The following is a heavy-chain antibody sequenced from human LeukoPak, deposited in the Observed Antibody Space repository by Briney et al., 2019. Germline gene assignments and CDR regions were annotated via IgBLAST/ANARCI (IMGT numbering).Heavy chain of an antibody. CDR1: GYTFTIYG. Sequence: ASVKVSCKASGYTFTIYGISLVREAPGQGLEWMGWISAYNGNTTYAQKLQGRVTMTTNTSTSTAYMELRSLRTDDTAVYYCARGGYINGFGPWGQGALVTVSS. J-gene: IGHJ5*02. D-gene: IGHD1-1*01. CDR3: ARGGYINGFGP. CDR2: ISAYNGNT. V-gene: IGHV1-18*01.